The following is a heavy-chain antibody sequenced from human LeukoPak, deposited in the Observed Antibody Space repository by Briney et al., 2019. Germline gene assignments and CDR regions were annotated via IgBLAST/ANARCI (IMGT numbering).Heavy chain of an antibody. V-gene: IGHV3-48*01. CDR1: GFTFSSYS. CDR3: ARDTYGRNYDYYMDV. D-gene: IGHD3-10*01. J-gene: IGHJ6*03. Sequence: GGSLRLSCAASGFTFSSYSMNWVRQAPGKGLEWVSCISSSCSTIYYADSMKGRFTISRDNAKNSLYLQMNSLRAEDTAVYYCARDTYGRNYDYYMDVWGKGTTVTVSS. CDR2: ISSSCSTI.